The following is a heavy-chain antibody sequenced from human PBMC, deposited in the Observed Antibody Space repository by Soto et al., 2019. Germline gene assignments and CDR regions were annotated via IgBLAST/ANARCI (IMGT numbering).Heavy chain of an antibody. CDR1: GFTFSSYG. J-gene: IGHJ5*02. D-gene: IGHD5-18*01. V-gene: IGHV3-33*01. CDR2: IWYDGSNK. Sequence: QVQLVESGGGVVQPGRSLRLSCAASGFTFSSYGMHWVRQAPGKGLEWVAVIWYDGSNKYYADSVKGRFTISRDNSKNTLYLQMNSLRAEYTAVYYWARYSSFSEGIGLDWFDPWGQGTLVTFSS. CDR3: ARYSSFSEGIGLDWFDP.